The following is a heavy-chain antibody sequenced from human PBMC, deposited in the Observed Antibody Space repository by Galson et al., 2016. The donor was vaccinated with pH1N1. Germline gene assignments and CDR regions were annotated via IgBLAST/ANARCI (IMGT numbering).Heavy chain of an antibody. V-gene: IGHV4-59*02. CDR3: ARDNHLRGRGFDI. CDR2: ISLSGYT. J-gene: IGHJ3*02. Sequence: ETLSLTCTISGDSVGTYYWTWIRQPPGKGLEWIGYISLSGYTNYNPSLNGRVSISLDTSNDQFSMKMTSVTAADTAVYYCARDNHLRGRGFDIWGQGIMVTVSS. CDR1: GDSVGTYY. D-gene: IGHD2-15*01.